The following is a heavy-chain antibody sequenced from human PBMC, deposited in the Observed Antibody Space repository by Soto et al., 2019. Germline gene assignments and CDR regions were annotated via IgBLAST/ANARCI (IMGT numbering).Heavy chain of an antibody. V-gene: IGHV4-30-2*01. CDR3: ARESRFLEWLSLNWFDP. J-gene: IGHJ5*02. CDR2: IYHSGST. CDR1: GGSISSGGYS. Sequence: SETLSLTCAVSGGSISSGGYSWSWIRQPPGKGLEWIGYIYHSGSTYYNPSLKSRVTISVDRSKNQFSLKLSSVTAADTAVYYCARESRFLEWLSLNWFDPWGQGTLVTVSS. D-gene: IGHD3-3*01.